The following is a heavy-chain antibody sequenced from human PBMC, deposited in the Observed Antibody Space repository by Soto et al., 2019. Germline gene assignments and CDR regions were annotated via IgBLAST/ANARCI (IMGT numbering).Heavy chain of an antibody. CDR1: VFTFSSYS. CDR2: ISSSSSTI. V-gene: IGHV3-48*02. J-gene: IGHJ6*02. Sequence: WSLRLSCAASVFTFSSYSMNWVRQAPGKGLEWVSYISSSSSTIYYADSVKGRFTISRDNAKNSLYLQMNSLRDEDTAVYYCARDHTIFACMDVWGQGTTVTVSS. CDR3: ARDHTIFACMDV. D-gene: IGHD3-3*01.